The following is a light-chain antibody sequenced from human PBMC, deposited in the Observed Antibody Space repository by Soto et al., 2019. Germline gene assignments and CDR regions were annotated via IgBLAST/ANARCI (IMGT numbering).Light chain of an antibody. CDR2: DVS. V-gene: IGLV2-14*01. CDR1: SSDVGGYNY. J-gene: IGLJ1*01. CDR3: SSFTRSTPTYV. Sequence: SALPQPASLSGSLGQSITIPCTGSSSDVGGYNYVSWHQQHPGKAPKLIISDVSHRPSGVSSRFSGSKSGNTASLIISGLQAEDEADYYCSSFTRSTPTYVFGTGTKVTVL.